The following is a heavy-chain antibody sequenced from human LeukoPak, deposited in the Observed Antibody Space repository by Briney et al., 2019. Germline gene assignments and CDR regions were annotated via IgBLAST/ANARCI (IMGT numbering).Heavy chain of an antibody. CDR1: GYSISSGYY. J-gene: IGHJ4*02. D-gene: IGHD3-10*01. CDR3: ANGELLPERFDY. CDR2: IYHSGST. Sequence: PSETLPLTCAVSGYSISSGYYWGWIRQPPGKGLEWIGSIYHSGSTYYNPSLKSRVTISVDTSKNQFSLKLSSVTAADTAVYYCANGELLPERFDYWGQGTLVTVSS. V-gene: IGHV4-38-2*01.